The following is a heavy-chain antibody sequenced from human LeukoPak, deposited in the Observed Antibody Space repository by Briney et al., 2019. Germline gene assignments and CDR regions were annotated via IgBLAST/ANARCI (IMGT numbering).Heavy chain of an antibody. J-gene: IGHJ4*02. V-gene: IGHV4-38-2*02. CDR2: INHSGST. Sequence: SETLSLTCTVSGYSISTGYYWDWIRQPPGKGLEWIGEINHSGSTNYNPSLKGRVTISVDTSKNQFSLKLSSVTAADTAVYYCARGPLGSGWYGGPDDYWGQGTLVTVSS. D-gene: IGHD6-19*01. CDR1: GYSISTGYY. CDR3: ARGPLGSGWYGGPDDY.